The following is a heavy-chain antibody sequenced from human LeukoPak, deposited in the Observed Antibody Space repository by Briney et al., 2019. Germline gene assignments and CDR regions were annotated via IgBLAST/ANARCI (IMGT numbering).Heavy chain of an antibody. CDR3: FFFKQKTAYDILTGNIIGYYGMDV. V-gene: IGHV3-7*03. J-gene: IGHJ6*04. CDR2: IKQDGSEK. CDR1: GFAFSSHW. D-gene: IGHD3-9*01. Sequence: GGTLRIFCAVSGFAFSSHWMSCARHAPGPALDEEANIKQDGSEKCYVDAVKGRFTISRDNAKNSLYPQMNSLRAEDTAVYYFFFFKQKTAYDILTGNIIGYYGMDVWGKGTTVTVSS.